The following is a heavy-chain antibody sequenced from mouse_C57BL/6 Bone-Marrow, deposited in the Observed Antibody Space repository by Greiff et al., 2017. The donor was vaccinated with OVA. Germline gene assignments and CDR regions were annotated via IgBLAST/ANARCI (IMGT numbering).Heavy chain of an antibody. CDR3: TRSCDYDRTWFAY. Sequence: DVQLQESGTVLARPGASVKMSCKTSGYTFTSYWMHWVKQRPGQGLEWIGAIYPGNSDTSYNQKFKGKAKLTAVTSASTAYMELSSLTNEDSAVYYCTRSCDYDRTWFAYWGQGTLVTVSA. D-gene: IGHD2-4*01. CDR2: IYPGNSDT. CDR1: GYTFTSYW. V-gene: IGHV1-5*01. J-gene: IGHJ3*01.